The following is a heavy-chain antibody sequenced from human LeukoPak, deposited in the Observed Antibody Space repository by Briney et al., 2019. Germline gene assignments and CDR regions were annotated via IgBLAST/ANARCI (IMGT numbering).Heavy chain of an antibody. Sequence: SQTLSLTCTVSGVSMNYYFWNWIRQPAGEGLQWIGRIHSSGTTNYNPSLKSRVTMSIDMSKNQFSLRLTSVTAADTAVYYCARLPDYGDYEGRGYFQDDDYWGQGTLVTVSS. CDR3: ARLPDYGDYEGRGYFQDDDY. J-gene: IGHJ4*02. CDR2: IHSSGTT. D-gene: IGHD4-17*01. CDR1: GVSMNYYF. V-gene: IGHV4-4*07.